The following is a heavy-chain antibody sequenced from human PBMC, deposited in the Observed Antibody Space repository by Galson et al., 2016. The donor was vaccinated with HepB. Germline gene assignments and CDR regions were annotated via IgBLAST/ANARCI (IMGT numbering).Heavy chain of an antibody. D-gene: IGHD2-15*01. Sequence: SLRLSCAASGFTFDDYAMHWVRQAPGKGLEWVSGISWNSGSIGYADSVKGRFTISRDNAKNSLYLQMNSLRAEDTALYYCAKDIYCSGGSCYSFSSVYYYYYGMDVWGQGTTVTVSS. CDR1: GFTFDDYA. V-gene: IGHV3-9*01. CDR3: AKDIYCSGGSCYSFSSVYYYYYGMDV. CDR2: ISWNSGSI. J-gene: IGHJ6*02.